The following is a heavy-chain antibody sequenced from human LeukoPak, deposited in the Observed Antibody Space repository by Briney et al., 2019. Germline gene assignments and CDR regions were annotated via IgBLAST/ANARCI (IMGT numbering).Heavy chain of an antibody. CDR2: ISTTATTI. Sequence: KPGGSLRLSCAASGFIFSDYCMNWIRQAPGKGLEWLSYISTTATTIHYADSVKGRFTISRDNAKNSLYLQMNSLTVDDTAVYYCARWYYYGSYTMDVWGQGTTVTVSS. J-gene: IGHJ6*02. CDR1: GFIFSDYC. D-gene: IGHD3-10*01. CDR3: ARWYYYGSYTMDV. V-gene: IGHV3-11*01.